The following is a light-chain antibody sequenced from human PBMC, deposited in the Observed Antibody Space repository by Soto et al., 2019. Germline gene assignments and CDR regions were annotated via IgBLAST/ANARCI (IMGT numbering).Light chain of an antibody. CDR2: AAS. V-gene: IGKV1-27*01. Sequence: DIQMTQSPSSLSASVGDRVTITCRASQGISNYLAWYQQKPGKVPKLLIYAASTLQSGVPSRFSASGSGTDFTLTIRSQQPEDVATYYSQKYNSAPYTFGQGTKLEIK. CDR1: QGISNY. J-gene: IGKJ2*01. CDR3: QKYNSAPYT.